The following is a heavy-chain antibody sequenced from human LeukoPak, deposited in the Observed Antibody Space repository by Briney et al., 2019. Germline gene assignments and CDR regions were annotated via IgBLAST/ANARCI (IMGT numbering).Heavy chain of an antibody. J-gene: IGHJ5*02. D-gene: IGHD3-16*02. Sequence: SVKVSFKAAGSTFSSYAISWVRQAPGQGLEWMGRIIPILGIANYAQKFQGRVTITADKSTSTACMELSSLRSEDTAVYYCARGPLTTAGSYSYTIFDPWGQGTLVTVSS. CDR2: IIPILGIA. V-gene: IGHV1-69*04. CDR1: GSTFSSYA. CDR3: ARGPLTTAGSYSYTIFDP.